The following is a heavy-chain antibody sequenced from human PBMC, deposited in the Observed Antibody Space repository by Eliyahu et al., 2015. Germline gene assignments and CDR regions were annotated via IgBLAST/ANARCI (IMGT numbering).Heavy chain of an antibody. Sequence: QVQLQESGPGLVKPSGTLSLTCAVSGGSXSSSNWWSWVRQPPGKGLEWIGEIYHSGSTNYNPXLKSRVTISVDKSKNQFSLKLSSVTAADTAVYYCASASGSYYYYYGMDVWGQGTTVTVSS. V-gene: IGHV4-4*02. J-gene: IGHJ6*02. CDR1: GGSXSSSNW. CDR3: ASASGSYYYYYGMDV. D-gene: IGHD1-26*01. CDR2: IYHSGST.